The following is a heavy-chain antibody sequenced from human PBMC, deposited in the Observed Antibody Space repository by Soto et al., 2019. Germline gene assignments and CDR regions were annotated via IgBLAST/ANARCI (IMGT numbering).Heavy chain of an antibody. CDR2: IKTDASST. J-gene: IGHJ4*02. CDR3: ARVGVGHYEFDY. CDR1: GFTFSTYW. D-gene: IGHD3-16*01. V-gene: IGHV3-74*01. Sequence: EVQLVESGGGLVQPGGSLRLSCAASGFTFSTYWMHWVRQAPGEGLVWVSRIKTDASSTGYADSVKGRFTISRDNAKNTMYLQMNSLRAEDTAVYYCARVGVGHYEFDYWGQGTLVTVSS.